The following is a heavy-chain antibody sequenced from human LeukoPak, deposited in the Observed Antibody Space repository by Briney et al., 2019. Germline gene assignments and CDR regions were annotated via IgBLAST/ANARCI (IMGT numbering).Heavy chain of an antibody. V-gene: IGHV3-7*01. J-gene: IGHJ4*02. CDR2: IKEDGSEK. Sequence: GGSLRLSCAASGFPFNSYWMTWVRQAPGKGLEWVANIKEDGSEKYYVDSVKGRFAISRDNAKNSLFLQVNALRADDTAVYYCAKDEPYFDYWGQGTLVTVSS. CDR3: AKDEPYFDY. CDR1: GFPFNSYW.